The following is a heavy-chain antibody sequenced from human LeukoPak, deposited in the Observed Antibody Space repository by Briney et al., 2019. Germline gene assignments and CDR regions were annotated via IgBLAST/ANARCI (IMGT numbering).Heavy chain of an antibody. CDR1: GFIFHDFA. Sequence: GGSLRLSCAASGFIFHDFAMHWVRQTPGKGLEWVSTISWNSDIILYADSVKGRFTIFRDNDRDSLYMEINSLRPEDTGLYYCVKSGGYYYMDAWGKGTTVIVSS. CDR3: VKSGGYYYMDA. V-gene: IGHV3-9*01. D-gene: IGHD2-15*01. J-gene: IGHJ6*03. CDR2: ISWNSDII.